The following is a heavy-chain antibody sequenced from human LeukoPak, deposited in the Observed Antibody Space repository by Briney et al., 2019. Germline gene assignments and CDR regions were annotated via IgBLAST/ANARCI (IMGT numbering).Heavy chain of an antibody. Sequence: GGSLRLSCAASGFTVSSNFMSWVRQAPGKGLEWVSIIYTGGSTYYGDSVKGRFTMSRDNSKNTLYLQMNSLGAEDTAVYYCATTYYDSSGYLDWYFDLWGRGTLVTVSS. CDR1: GFTVSSNF. J-gene: IGHJ2*01. D-gene: IGHD3-22*01. CDR3: ATTYYDSSGYLDWYFDL. CDR2: IYTGGST. V-gene: IGHV3-53*01.